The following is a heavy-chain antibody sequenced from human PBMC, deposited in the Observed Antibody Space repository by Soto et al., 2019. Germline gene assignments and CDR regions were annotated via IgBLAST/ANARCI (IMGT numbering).Heavy chain of an antibody. Sequence: ASVKVSCKASGYTFTSYYMHWVRQAPGQGLEWKGKINPSGGSTSYAQKFQGRVTMTRDTSTSTVYMELSSLRSEDTAVYYCARDSAAYYDYYYYMDVWGKGTTVTVSS. V-gene: IGHV1-46*03. CDR2: INPSGGST. CDR1: GYTFTSYY. D-gene: IGHD6-25*01. J-gene: IGHJ6*03. CDR3: ARDSAAYYDYYYYMDV.